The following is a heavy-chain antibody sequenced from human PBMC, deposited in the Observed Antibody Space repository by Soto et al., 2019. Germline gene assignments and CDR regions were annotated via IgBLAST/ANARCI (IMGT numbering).Heavy chain of an antibody. Sequence: SETLSVTCTVSGGSIISGDYYWIWIRQPPGKGLEWIGYIYYSGSTYYNPSLKSRVTISVDTSKNQFSLKLSSVTAADTAVYYCARAWERGFDPWGQGTLVTVSS. D-gene: IGHD1-26*01. J-gene: IGHJ5*02. V-gene: IGHV4-30-4*01. CDR2: IYYSGST. CDR3: ARAWERGFDP. CDR1: GGSIISGDYY.